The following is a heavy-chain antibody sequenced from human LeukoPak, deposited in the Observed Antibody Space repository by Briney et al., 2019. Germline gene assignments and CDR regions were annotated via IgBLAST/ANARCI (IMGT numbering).Heavy chain of an antibody. CDR2: IYYSGST. D-gene: IGHD6-13*01. Sequence: KPSETLSLTCTVSGGSISSYYWSWIRQPPGKGLEWIGYIYYSGSTNYNPSLKSRVTISVDTSKNQFSLKLSSVTAADTAVYYCARTEGPAAGYFDYWGQGTLVTVSS. J-gene: IGHJ4*02. V-gene: IGHV4-59*01. CDR3: ARTEGPAAGYFDY. CDR1: GGSISSYY.